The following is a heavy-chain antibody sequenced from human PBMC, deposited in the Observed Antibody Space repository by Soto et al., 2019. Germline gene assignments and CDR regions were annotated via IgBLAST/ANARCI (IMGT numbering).Heavy chain of an antibody. Sequence: EVQLLESGGGLVQPGGSLRLSCAASGFTFSDYAMSWVRQAPGKGLEWVSAISGGGGSTYYADSVKGRFTISRDNSKNTLYLQMNSLRAEDTAVYYCVKDSSGSYLVDYWGQGTLVTVSS. CDR3: VKDSSGSYLVDY. CDR2: ISGGGGST. D-gene: IGHD1-26*01. CDR1: GFTFSDYA. J-gene: IGHJ4*02. V-gene: IGHV3-23*01.